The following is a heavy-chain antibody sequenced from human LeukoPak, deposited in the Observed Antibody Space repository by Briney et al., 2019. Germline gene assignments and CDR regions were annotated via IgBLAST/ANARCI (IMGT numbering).Heavy chain of an antibody. CDR2: IISSSSYI. Sequence: GGTLRLSCAASGFSLKTRVMHWVRQAPGKGLEWVSSIISSSSYIYYADSAKGRFTISRDNAKNSLYLQMNSLRAEDTAVYYCARDDSSSSYYYYGMDVWGQGTTVTVS. J-gene: IGHJ6*02. D-gene: IGHD6-6*01. CDR3: ARDDSSSSYYYYGMDV. V-gene: IGHV3-21*01. CDR1: GFSLKTRV.